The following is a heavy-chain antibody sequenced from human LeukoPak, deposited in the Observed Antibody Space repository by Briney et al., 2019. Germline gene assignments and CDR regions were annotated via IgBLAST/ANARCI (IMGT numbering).Heavy chain of an antibody. J-gene: IGHJ4*02. V-gene: IGHV1-18*01. CDR2: ISAYNGDT. Sequence: GASVKVSCKASGYTFTSYGISWVRQAPGQGLEWMGWISAYNGDTNYAQKLQGRVTMTTDTSTSTAYVELRSLRSDDTAVYYCARDFALGVPEYWGQGTLVTVSS. CDR3: ARDFALGVPEY. D-gene: IGHD3-16*01. CDR1: GYTFTSYG.